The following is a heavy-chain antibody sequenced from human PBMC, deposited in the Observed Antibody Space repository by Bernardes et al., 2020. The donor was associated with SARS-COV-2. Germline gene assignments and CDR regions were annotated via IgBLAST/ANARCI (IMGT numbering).Heavy chain of an antibody. CDR3: ARPTGSGSLFGNWFDP. CDR2: IYPGDSDT. D-gene: IGHD3-10*01. V-gene: IGHV5-51*01. Sequence: GESLKISCKASGYNFSTDWIAWVRQMPGKGLEWMGVIYPGDSDTRYSPSFQGLVTISADKSISTAYLQWNSLKASDTAMYYCARPTGSGSLFGNWFDPWGQGTLVTVSS. J-gene: IGHJ5*02. CDR1: GYNFSTDW.